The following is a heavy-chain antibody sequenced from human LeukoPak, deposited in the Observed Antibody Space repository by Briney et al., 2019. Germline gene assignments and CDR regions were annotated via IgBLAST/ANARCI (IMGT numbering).Heavy chain of an antibody. D-gene: IGHD5-18*01. CDR1: GFTFGDYA. J-gene: IGHJ4*02. CDR2: ISGSDGST. V-gene: IGHV3-23*01. Sequence: GGSLRLSCTASGFTFGDYAMSWVRQAPGKGLEWVSSISGSDGSTYYADSVKGRFTISRDNSKNTLYLQMNSLRAEDTAVYYCANDLGWIQLNLGRGQGTLVTVSS. CDR3: ANDLGWIQLNLG.